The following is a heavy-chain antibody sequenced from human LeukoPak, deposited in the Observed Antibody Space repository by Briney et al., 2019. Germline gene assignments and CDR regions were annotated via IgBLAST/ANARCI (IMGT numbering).Heavy chain of an antibody. CDR2: VYYSGST. D-gene: IGHD4-17*01. J-gene: IGHJ4*02. CDR1: GGSISSYF. Sequence: SETLSLTCTVSGGSISSYFWSWIRQPPGKGLEWIGYVYYSGSTNYNPSLKSRVTISVDTSKKQFSLKLSSATAADTAVYYCARGGDYGDLRYFDYWGQGTLVTVSS. CDR3: ARGGDYGDLRYFDY. V-gene: IGHV4-59*01.